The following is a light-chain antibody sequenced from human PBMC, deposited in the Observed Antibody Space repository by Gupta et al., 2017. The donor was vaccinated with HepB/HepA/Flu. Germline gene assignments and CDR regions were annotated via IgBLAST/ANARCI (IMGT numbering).Light chain of an antibody. J-gene: IGLJ1*01. V-gene: IGLV3-1*01. CDR3: QAWDSNTGI. CDR1: KLGRKW. CDR2: QDT. Sequence: ASITCSGEKLGRKWVSWYQQKPGQSPVLVMYQDTRRPSGIPERFSGSTFVNTATLTISGTQPVDEGDYYCQAWDSNTGIFGAGTKVTVL.